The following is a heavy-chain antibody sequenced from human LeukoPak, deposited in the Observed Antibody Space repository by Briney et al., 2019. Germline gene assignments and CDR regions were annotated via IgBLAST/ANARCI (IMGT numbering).Heavy chain of an antibody. CDR3: ARGGRVGATTAEREFDY. CDR2: MNPNSGNT. V-gene: IGHV1-8*01. D-gene: IGHD1-26*01. J-gene: IGHJ4*02. CDR1: GYTFTSYD. Sequence: GASVKVSCKASGYTFTSYDTNWVRQATGQGLEWMGWMNPNSGNTGYAQKFQGRVTMTRNTSISTAYMELSSLRSEDTAVYYCARGGRVGATTAEREFDYWGQGTLVTVSS.